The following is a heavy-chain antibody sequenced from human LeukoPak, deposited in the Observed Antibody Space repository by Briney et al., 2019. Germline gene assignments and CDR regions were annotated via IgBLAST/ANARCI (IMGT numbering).Heavy chain of an antibody. V-gene: IGHV3-23*01. CDR1: GFTFSTYA. D-gene: IGHD3-22*01. CDR2: ISGSGANT. CDR3: AKRGVVIRVILVGFHREAYYFDS. Sequence: GGSLRLSCAASGFTFSTYAMSWVRQAPGKGLEWVSTISGSGANTYYADSVKGRFTISRDNPKNTLYLQMNSLRAEDTAVYFCAKRGVVIRVILVGFHREAYYFDSWGQGALVTVSS. J-gene: IGHJ4*02.